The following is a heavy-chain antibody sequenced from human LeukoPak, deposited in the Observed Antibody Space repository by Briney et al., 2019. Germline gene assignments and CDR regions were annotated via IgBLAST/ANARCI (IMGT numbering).Heavy chain of an antibody. J-gene: IGHJ4*02. CDR1: GYTFTGYY. CDR3: TIDEWELPGY. D-gene: IGHD1-26*01. CDR2: INPNSGGT. V-gene: IGHV1-2*04. Sequence: ASVKVSCKASGYTFTGYYMHWVRQAPGQGLEWMGWINPNSGGTNYAQKFQGWVTMTRDTSITTAHMEMNRLTSDDTAVYFCTIDEWELPGYWGQGTRVTVAT.